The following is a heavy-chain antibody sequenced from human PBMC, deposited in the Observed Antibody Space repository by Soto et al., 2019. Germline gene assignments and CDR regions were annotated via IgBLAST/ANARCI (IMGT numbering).Heavy chain of an antibody. CDR3: ARGGVYGDYGRRYWYFDL. V-gene: IGHV3-48*01. CDR1: GFTFSSYS. D-gene: IGHD4-17*01. J-gene: IGHJ2*01. Sequence: EVQLVESGGGLVQPGGSLRLSCAASGFTFSSYSMNWVRQAPGKGLAWVSYISSSSSTIYYADSVKGRFTISRDNAKNSLYLQMNSLRAEDTAVYYCARGGVYGDYGRRYWYFDLWGRGTLVTVSS. CDR2: ISSSSSTI.